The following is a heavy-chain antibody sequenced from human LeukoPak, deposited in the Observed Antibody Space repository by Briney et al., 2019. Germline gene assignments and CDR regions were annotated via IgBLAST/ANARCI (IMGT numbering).Heavy chain of an antibody. D-gene: IGHD6-13*01. CDR1: GFTFSSYA. J-gene: IGHJ1*01. CDR3: ARDYRGAYSSSWSGTIQH. V-gene: IGHV3-23*01. Sequence: GGSLRLSCAASGFTFSSYAMSWVRQAPGKGLEWVSAISGSGGSTYYADSVKGRFTISRDNSKNTLYLQMNSLRAEDTAVYYCARDYRGAYSSSWSGTIQHWGQGTLVTVSS. CDR2: ISGSGGST.